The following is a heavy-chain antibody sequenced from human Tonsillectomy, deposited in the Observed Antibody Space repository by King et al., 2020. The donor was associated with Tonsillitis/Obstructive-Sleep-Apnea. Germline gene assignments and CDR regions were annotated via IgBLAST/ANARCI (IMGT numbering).Heavy chain of an antibody. CDR2: IYYSGST. J-gene: IGHJ4*02. D-gene: IGHD3-10*01. V-gene: IGHV4-39*01. Sequence: QLQESGPGLVKPSETLSLTCTVSGGSISSSSYYWGWIRQPPGKGLEWIGSIYYSGSTYYNPSLKSRVTISVDTSKNQFSLKLSSVTAADTAVYYCARQLPMVRGMVDYWGQGTLVTVSS. CDR3: ARQLPMVRGMVDY. CDR1: GGSISSSSYY.